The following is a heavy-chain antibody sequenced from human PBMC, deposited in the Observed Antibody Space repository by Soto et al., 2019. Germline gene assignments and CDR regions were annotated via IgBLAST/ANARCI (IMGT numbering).Heavy chain of an antibody. V-gene: IGHV3-23*01. CDR3: AKDGVVRGWYFDY. Sequence: VQLLESGGGLVQPGGSLRLSCAASGFTFSTYAMTWVRQAPGKGLEWVSPIDGSGGSTYYAGSVKGRFTVSRDNSKNTLYLQMDSLRGEDTALYFCAKDGVVRGWYFDYWGQGTLVTVSS. D-gene: IGHD3-3*01. CDR1: GFTFSTYA. CDR2: IDGSGGST. J-gene: IGHJ4*02.